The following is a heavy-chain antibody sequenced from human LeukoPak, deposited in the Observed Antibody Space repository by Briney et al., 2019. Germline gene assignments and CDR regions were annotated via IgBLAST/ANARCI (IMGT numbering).Heavy chain of an antibody. CDR1: GGSFSAYS. Sequence: WASVKVSCKASGGSFSAYSFSWVRQAPGQGLEWMGGIIPIFGTTTYAQKFQGRVVITADKSTSTAYMELSSLRSEDTAVYYCASLINRQQLWGRGPDPYFDYWGQGTLVTVSS. CDR3: ASLINRQQLWGRGPDPYFDY. V-gene: IGHV1-69*06. D-gene: IGHD6-13*01. CDR2: IIPIFGTT. J-gene: IGHJ4*02.